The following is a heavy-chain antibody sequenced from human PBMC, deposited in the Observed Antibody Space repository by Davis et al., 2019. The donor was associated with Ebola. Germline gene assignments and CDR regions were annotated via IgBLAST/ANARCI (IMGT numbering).Heavy chain of an antibody. CDR1: GGSLRDSS. V-gene: IGHV4-59*08. Sequence: SETLSLTCAVYGGSLRDSSWTWIRQPPGKGLEWIGYIYYTGSTDYNPSLESRVTIPMDTSKNQFSLKLTSVTAADTAVYFCARHPGGNNYDPWSYYFDYWGLGLLVTVSS. D-gene: IGHD1/OR15-1a*01. CDR3: ARHPGGNNYDPWSYYFDY. J-gene: IGHJ4*02. CDR2: IYYTGST.